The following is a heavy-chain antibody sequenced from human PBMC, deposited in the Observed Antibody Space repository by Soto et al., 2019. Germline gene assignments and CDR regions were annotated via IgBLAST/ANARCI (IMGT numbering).Heavy chain of an antibody. D-gene: IGHD6-19*01. V-gene: IGHV1-24*01. J-gene: IGHJ4*02. CDR2: FDPEDGET. Sequence: ASVKVSCKVSGYTLTELSMHWVRQAPGKGLEWMGGFDPEDGETIYAQKFQGRVTMTEDTSTDTAYMELSSVTAADTAVYYCARLSSSGWPIDSWGQGTLVTVSS. CDR3: ARLSSSGWPIDS. CDR1: GYTLTELS.